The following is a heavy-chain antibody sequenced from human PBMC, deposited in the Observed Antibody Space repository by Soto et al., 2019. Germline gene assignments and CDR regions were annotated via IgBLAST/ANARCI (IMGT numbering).Heavy chain of an antibody. CDR2: GDPNGGGS. V-gene: IGHV1-2*04. CDR1: GGTFSRYA. CDR3: ATWVDYRAFEGSDF. J-gene: IGHJ4*02. D-gene: IGHD4-17*01. Sequence: ASVKVSWKASGGTFSRYAISWGRQAPGQGLEWMGWGDPNGGGSNSAQKFQGSVTMTWDTSITTAYLDLTRLTTNDTATYFCATWVDYRAFEGSDFWGQGTLVTVSS.